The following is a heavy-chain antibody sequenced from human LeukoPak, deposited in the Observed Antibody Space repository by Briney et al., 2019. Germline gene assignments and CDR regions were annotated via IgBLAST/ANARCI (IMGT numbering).Heavy chain of an antibody. CDR2: MNPNSGNT. CDR3: ARVDSGSYLFDY. D-gene: IGHD1-26*01. V-gene: IGHV1-8*02. CDR1: GYTFTDLY. Sequence: ASVKVSCKASGYTFTDLYMHWVRQATGQGLEWMGWMNPNSGNTGYAQKFQGRVTMTRNTSISTAYMELSSLRSEDTAVYYCARVDSGSYLFDYWGQGTLVTVSS. J-gene: IGHJ4*02.